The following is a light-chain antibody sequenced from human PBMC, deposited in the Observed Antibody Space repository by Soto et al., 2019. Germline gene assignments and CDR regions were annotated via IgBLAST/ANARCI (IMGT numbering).Light chain of an antibody. J-gene: IGLJ2*01. Sequence: QAVVTQEPSLTVSPGGTVTLTCASSTGAVTSGYYPNWFQQKPGQAPRALIYSTSNNHSWTSARFSGSLLGGKAALTLSGVQPEDEAEYYCLLYYGGAVVFGGGTKLTVL. V-gene: IGLV7-43*01. CDR1: TGAVTSGYY. CDR2: STS. CDR3: LLYYGGAVV.